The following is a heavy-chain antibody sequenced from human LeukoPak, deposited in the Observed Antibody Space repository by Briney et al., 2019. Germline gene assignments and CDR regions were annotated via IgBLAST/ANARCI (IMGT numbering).Heavy chain of an antibody. CDR1: VFTFSTYN. D-gene: IGHD3-9*01. CDR2: ITSSSSYI. J-gene: IGHJ4*02. Sequence: GGPLRLSCAPSVFTFSTYNMNWVPEAPGKALEWVSSITSSSSYIYYAVSVKGRFTISRDNAKNSLYLQMNSLRAEDTAVYYCAREDYDILTGYYYIDYWGQGTLVTVSS. CDR3: AREDYDILTGYYYIDY. V-gene: IGHV3-21*01.